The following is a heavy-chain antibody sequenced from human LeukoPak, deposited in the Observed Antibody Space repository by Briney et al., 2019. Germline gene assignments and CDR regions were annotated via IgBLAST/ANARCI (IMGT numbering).Heavy chain of an antibody. CDR1: GFTFSRYA. Sequence: GGSLRLSCAASGFTFSRYAMNWVRQAPGKGLEWVSLISTSGNTHYADSVEGRFTISRDNSKNTLYLQMNSLRAEDTAVYHRAKDLDSTGDFSYSYWGQGTLVTVSS. CDR2: ISTSGNT. J-gene: IGHJ4*02. CDR3: AKDLDSTGDFSYSY. D-gene: IGHD3-22*01. V-gene: IGHV3-23*01.